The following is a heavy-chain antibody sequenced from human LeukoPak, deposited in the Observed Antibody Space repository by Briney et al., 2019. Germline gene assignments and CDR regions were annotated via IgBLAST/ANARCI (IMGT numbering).Heavy chain of an antibody. CDR3: TDRAGGPEDGPWCFDY. J-gene: IGHJ4*02. CDR2: INHGWSGI. Sequence: GGSLRPFREAAGLTFTRYWPTWVRQAPRKGPEWVSNINHGWSGITDVASVMGRFTTSRDDAYNSLYLQMSSLRGEDAAVDYYTDRAGGPEDGPWCFDYWGQGTLVTVSS. D-gene: IGHD5-18*01. V-gene: IGHV3-7*02. CDR1: GLTFTRYW.